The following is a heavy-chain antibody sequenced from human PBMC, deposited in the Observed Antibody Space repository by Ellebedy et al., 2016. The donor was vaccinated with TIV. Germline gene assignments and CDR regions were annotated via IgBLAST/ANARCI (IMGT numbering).Heavy chain of an antibody. V-gene: IGHV3-33*01. J-gene: IGHJ4*02. CDR1: GFIFSARG. Sequence: PGGSLRLSCVASGFIFSARGMHWVRQAPGKGLEWVTFIWFDGSQTQYADSVKGRFIISRDDSKNTLYLQMDNLRVEDTALYYCARDVSFGSYDHWGQGTLVTVSS. D-gene: IGHD3-10*01. CDR2: IWFDGSQT. CDR3: ARDVSFGSYDH.